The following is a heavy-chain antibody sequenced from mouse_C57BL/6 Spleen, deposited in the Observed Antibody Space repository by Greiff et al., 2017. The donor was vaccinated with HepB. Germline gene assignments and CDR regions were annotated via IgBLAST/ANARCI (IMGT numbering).Heavy chain of an antibody. CDR1: GFTFSDYG. CDR2: ISSGSSTI. Sequence: EVKLVESGGGLVKPGGSLKLSCAASGFTFSDYGMHWVRQAPEKGLEWVAYISSGSSTIYYADTVKGRFTISRDNAKNTLFLQMTSLRSEDTAMYYCARTWLYYFDYWGQGTTLTVSS. J-gene: IGHJ2*01. V-gene: IGHV5-17*01. D-gene: IGHD2-2*01. CDR3: ARTWLYYFDY.